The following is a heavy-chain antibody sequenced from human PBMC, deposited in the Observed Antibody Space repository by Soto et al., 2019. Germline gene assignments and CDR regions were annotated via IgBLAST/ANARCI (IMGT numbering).Heavy chain of an antibody. CDR1: GGSFSGYY. J-gene: IGHJ5*02. CDR3: ARERPDGARLDP. Sequence: SETLSLTCAVYGGSFSGYYWSWIRQSPGKGLEWIGEINHSGSTNYNPSLKSRVTISVDTSKNQFSLKLSSVTAADTAVYYCARERPDGARLDPWGQGTLVPVSS. CDR2: INHSGST. D-gene: IGHD6-6*01. V-gene: IGHV4-34*01.